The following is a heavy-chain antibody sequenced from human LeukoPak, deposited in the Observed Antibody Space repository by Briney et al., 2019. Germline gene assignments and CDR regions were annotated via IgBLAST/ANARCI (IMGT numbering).Heavy chain of an antibody. J-gene: IGHJ4*02. Sequence: GGSLRLSCAASGFTFSSYSMTWVRQAPGKGLEWVSYISSSSSTTYYADSVKGRSTISRDIAKNSLYLQMNSLRDEDTAVYYCARDRYGDYVSDYWGQGTLVTVSS. V-gene: IGHV3-48*02. CDR2: ISSSSSTT. CDR3: ARDRYGDYVSDY. D-gene: IGHD4-17*01. CDR1: GFTFSSYS.